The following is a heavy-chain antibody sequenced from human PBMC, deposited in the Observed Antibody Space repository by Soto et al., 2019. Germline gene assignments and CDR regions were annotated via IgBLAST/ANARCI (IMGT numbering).Heavy chain of an antibody. CDR2: ISSGSGSK. J-gene: IGHJ1*01. CDR1: GFTFSSYN. CDR3: ATRMHCRGTACHPNFQY. D-gene: IGHD2-2*01. V-gene: IGHV3-21*01. Sequence: GGSLRLSCAASGFTFSSYNMDWVRQAPGKGLEWVSSISSGSGSKYYADSLKGRFTISSDNAKNALYLEMNSLRAEDTATYYCATRMHCRGTACHPNFQYWGQGTLVTVSS.